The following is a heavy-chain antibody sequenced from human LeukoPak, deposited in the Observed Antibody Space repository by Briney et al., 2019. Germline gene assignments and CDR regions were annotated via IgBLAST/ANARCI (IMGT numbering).Heavy chain of an antibody. CDR3: ARDLTQFGNFDY. CDR2: IDPSSTYI. J-gene: IGHJ4*02. D-gene: IGHD3-10*01. V-gene: IGHV3-21*01. CDR1: GFTFRSYS. Sequence: GGSLRLSCAASGFTFRSYSMNWVRQAPGKGLEWVSAIDPSSTYIYYADSVKGRFTISRDNAENSLYLQMNSLRVEDTAVYYCARDLTQFGNFDYWGQGTLVTVSS.